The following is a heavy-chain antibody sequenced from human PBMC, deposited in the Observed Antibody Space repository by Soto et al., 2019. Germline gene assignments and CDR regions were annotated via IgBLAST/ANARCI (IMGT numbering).Heavy chain of an antibody. D-gene: IGHD6-13*01. Sequence: PGGSLILSCAASGFTFSSYGMHWVRQAPGKGLEWVAVISYDGSNKYYADSVKGRFTISRDNSKNTLYLQMNSLRAEDTAVYYCEKDYREAGTAFDIWGQGTMVTVSS. V-gene: IGHV3-30*18. CDR3: EKDYREAGTAFDI. J-gene: IGHJ3*02. CDR1: GFTFSSYG. CDR2: ISYDGSNK.